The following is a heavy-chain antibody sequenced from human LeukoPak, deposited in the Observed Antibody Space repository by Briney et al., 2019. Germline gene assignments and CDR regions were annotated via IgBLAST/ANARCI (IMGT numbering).Heavy chain of an antibody. CDR2: ISASGDRT. Sequence: GGSLRLSCAASGFIFSSYVMSWVRQAPGKGLEWVSGISASGDRTYYADSVKGRFTISRDNSKNTLYLQMNSLRAEDTTVYYCAKGIQVWPRGIDYWGQGTLVTVSS. CDR1: GFIFSSYV. J-gene: IGHJ4*02. V-gene: IGHV3-23*01. D-gene: IGHD5-18*01. CDR3: AKGIQVWPRGIDY.